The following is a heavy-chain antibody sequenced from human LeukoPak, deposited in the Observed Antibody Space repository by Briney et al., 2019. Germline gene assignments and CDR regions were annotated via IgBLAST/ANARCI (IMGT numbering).Heavy chain of an antibody. D-gene: IGHD3-10*01. V-gene: IGHV1-2*02. CDR2: INPNSGGT. CDR3: ARPPQVRGVSWFDP. Sequence: ASVKVSCKASGYTFTSYGISWVRQAPGQGLEWMGWINPNSGGTNYAQKFQGRVTMTRDTSISTAYIELSRLRSDDTAVYYCARPPQVRGVSWFDPWGQGTLVTVSS. J-gene: IGHJ5*02. CDR1: GYTFTSYG.